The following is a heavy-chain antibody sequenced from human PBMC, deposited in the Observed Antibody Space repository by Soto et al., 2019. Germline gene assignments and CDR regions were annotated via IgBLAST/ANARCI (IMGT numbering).Heavy chain of an antibody. D-gene: IGHD2-15*01. CDR3: AIVVSLSWFDP. J-gene: IGHJ5*02. CDR2: IYYSGST. V-gene: IGHV4-59*01. CDR1: GGSISSYY. Sequence: QVQLQESGPGLVKPSETLSLTCTVSGGSISSYYWSWIRQPPGKGLEWIGYIYYSGSTNYNPSLKSRVTRSVDTSKYHFSLKLSSVTAADTAVYFCAIVVSLSWFDPWGQGTLVTVSS.